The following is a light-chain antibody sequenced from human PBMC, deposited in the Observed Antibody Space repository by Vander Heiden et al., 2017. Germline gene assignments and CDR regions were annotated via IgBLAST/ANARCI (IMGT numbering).Light chain of an antibody. CDR1: QDISNY. J-gene: IGKJ4*01. Sequence: DIQMTQSPSSLSASVGDRVTITCQASQDISNYLNWYQQKPGKAPKLLIYDASNFETAVPSRFSGSGSGTDFTFTISSLQPEDIATYYCQQDYNLPPTFGGGTKVEIK. V-gene: IGKV1-33*01. CDR2: DAS. CDR3: QQDYNLPPT.